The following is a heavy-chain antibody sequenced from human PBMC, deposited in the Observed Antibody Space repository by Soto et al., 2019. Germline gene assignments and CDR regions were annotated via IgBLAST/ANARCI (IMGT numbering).Heavy chain of an antibody. CDR3: ARLVVVAPVANV. CDR2: IFYTGTT. CDR1: GGSVSYNSYY. D-gene: IGHD2-21*01. V-gene: IGHV4-39*01. Sequence: SEALSVTCSVSGGSVSYNSYYWGWIRQPPGKGLEWVGGIFYTGTTYYNPSLKDRLSISVDTSKNSFSLNLTSVTAADTAVYFCARLVVVAPVANVWGQGALVTGS. J-gene: IGHJ4*02.